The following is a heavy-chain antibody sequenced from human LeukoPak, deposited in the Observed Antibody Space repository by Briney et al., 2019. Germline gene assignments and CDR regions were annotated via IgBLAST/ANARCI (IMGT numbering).Heavy chain of an antibody. CDR3: AKDDGYFDY. J-gene: IGHJ4*02. CDR2: ISYDGSNK. CDR1: GFTFSSYA. D-gene: IGHD5-24*01. V-gene: IGHV3-30*14. Sequence: GGSLRLSCAASGFTFSSYAMHWLRQAPGKGLEWVAVISYDGSNKYYADSVKGRFTISRDNSKTTLSLQMNSLRAEDTAVYYCAKDDGYFDYWGQGTLVTVSS.